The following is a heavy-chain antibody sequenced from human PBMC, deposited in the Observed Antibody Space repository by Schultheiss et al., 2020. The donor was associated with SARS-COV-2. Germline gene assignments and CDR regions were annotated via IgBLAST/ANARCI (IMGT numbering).Heavy chain of an antibody. Sequence: SETLSLTCTVSGGSISSGGYSWSWIRQPPGKGLEWIGYIDYSGRIFYNPSLKSRLTISVDTSKNHFSLKLRSVTAADTAVYYCARLQYSSAWYWDGPNWFDPWGQGTLVTVSS. V-gene: IGHV4-30-4*07. J-gene: IGHJ5*02. CDR1: GGSISSGGYS. CDR2: IDYSGRI. CDR3: ARLQYSSAWYWDGPNWFDP. D-gene: IGHD6-19*01.